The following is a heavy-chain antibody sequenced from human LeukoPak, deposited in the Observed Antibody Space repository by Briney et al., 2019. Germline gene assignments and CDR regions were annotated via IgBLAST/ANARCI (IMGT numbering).Heavy chain of an antibody. D-gene: IGHD3-10*01. V-gene: IGHV4-34*01. J-gene: IGHJ4*02. CDR3: ARGYGSGSYFVY. CDR1: GGSSSGYY. Sequence: KPSETLSLTCAVYGGSSSGYYWSWIRQPPGKGLEWIGEINHSGSTNQNPSLKSRVAISIDTSKNQFSLKLSSVTAADTAVYYCARGYGSGSYFVYWGQGTLVTVSS. CDR2: INHSGST.